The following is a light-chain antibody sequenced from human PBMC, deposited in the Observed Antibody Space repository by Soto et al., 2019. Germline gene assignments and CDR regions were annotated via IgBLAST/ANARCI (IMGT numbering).Light chain of an antibody. Sequence: QSALTQPASVSGSPGQSITISCNGTSSDVGNYNLVSWYQQKSGRAPKLIIYEGTKRPSGISNRFSGSKSGNTASLTISGLQVDDEADYYCCSYAASNVVFGGGTQLTVL. CDR1: SSDVGNYNL. CDR2: EGT. J-gene: IGLJ2*01. CDR3: CSYAASNVV. V-gene: IGLV2-23*01.